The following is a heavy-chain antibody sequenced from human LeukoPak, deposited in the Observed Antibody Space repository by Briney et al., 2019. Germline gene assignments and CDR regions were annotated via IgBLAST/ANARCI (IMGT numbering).Heavy chain of an antibody. CDR2: ISSSGSTI. CDR1: GFTFSSYE. J-gene: IGHJ4*02. D-gene: IGHD3-10*01. V-gene: IGHV3-48*03. CDR3: AGDLLGYQLPNYYGSGSFDY. Sequence: GGSLRLSCAASGFTFSSYEMNWVRQAPGKGLEWVSYISSSGSTIYYADSVKGRFTISRDNAKNSLYLQMNSLRAEDTAVYYCAGDLLGYQLPNYYGSGSFDYWGQGTLVTVSS.